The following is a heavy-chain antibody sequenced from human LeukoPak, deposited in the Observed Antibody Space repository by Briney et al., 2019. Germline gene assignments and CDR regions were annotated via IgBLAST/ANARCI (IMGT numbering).Heavy chain of an antibody. V-gene: IGHV3-9*01. D-gene: IGHD3-22*01. CDR3: AKGGSGYSGYFDY. Sequence: GGSLRLSCAASGFTFDDYAMHWVRQAPGKGLEWVSGISWNSGSIGYADSVKGRFTISRDNAKNSLYLQMNSLRAEDTALYYCAKGGSGYSGYFDYWGQGTLVTVSS. J-gene: IGHJ4*02. CDR1: GFTFDDYA. CDR2: ISWNSGSI.